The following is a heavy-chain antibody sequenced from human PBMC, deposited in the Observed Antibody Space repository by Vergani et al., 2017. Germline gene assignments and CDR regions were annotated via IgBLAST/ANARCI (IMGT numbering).Heavy chain of an antibody. V-gene: IGHV3-74*03. D-gene: IGHD3-9*01. J-gene: IGHJ5*01. Sequence: DVHLAESGGGFFQPGGSLRLSCSASGFSFNSYWMHWVRQVPGKGLLWVSRIKSDGSITAYAEYVKGRFTISGDNAQTTLYLQMNSLRVEDTGVYYCARARCNDTCYVYNWLDSWGQGTLVTVSS. CDR1: GFSFNSYW. CDR3: ARARCNDTCYVYNWLDS. CDR2: IKSDGSIT.